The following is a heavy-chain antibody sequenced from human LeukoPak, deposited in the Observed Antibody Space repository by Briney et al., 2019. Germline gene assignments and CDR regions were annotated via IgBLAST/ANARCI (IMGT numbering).Heavy chain of an antibody. Sequence: GGFLRLSCAASRFTFDDYAMHWVRHAPGKGLEWVSGISWNSGSIGYADSVKGRFTISRDNAKNSLYLQMNSLRAEDTALCYCAKDISYGVFYYMDVWGKGTTVTVSS. CDR1: RFTFDDYA. CDR3: AKDISYGVFYYMDV. V-gene: IGHV3-9*01. D-gene: IGHD5-18*01. CDR2: ISWNSGSI. J-gene: IGHJ6*03.